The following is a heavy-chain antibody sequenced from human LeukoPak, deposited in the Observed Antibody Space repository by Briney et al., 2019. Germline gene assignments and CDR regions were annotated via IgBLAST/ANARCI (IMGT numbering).Heavy chain of an antibody. Sequence: PGASLRLSCAASGFTFSSYAMSWVRQAPGKGLEWVANIKQDGSEKYYVDSVKGRFTISRDNAKNSLYLQMNSLRAEDTAVYYCARDDRLGHGPRYSYGYLPKRYYYGMDVWGKGTTVTVSS. CDR2: IKQDGSEK. CDR1: GFTFSSYA. D-gene: IGHD5-18*01. J-gene: IGHJ6*04. CDR3: ARDDRLGHGPRYSYGYLPKRYYYGMDV. V-gene: IGHV3-7*03.